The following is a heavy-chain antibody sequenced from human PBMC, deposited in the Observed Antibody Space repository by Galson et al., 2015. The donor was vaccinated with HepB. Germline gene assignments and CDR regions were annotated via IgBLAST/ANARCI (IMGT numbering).Heavy chain of an antibody. Sequence: SLRLSCAASGFASSDYAMHWVRQAPGKGLEWVAVLLSDGTEEHYTDSVRGRFIISRDNSTNTLYLHLNSLKAEDTAVYYCARGEWGDIFTTPDYEMDVWGKGTTVIVSA. CDR2: LLSDGTEE. V-gene: IGHV3-33*01. CDR3: ARGEWGDIFTTPDYEMDV. D-gene: IGHD3-10*01. J-gene: IGHJ6*04. CDR1: GFASSDYA.